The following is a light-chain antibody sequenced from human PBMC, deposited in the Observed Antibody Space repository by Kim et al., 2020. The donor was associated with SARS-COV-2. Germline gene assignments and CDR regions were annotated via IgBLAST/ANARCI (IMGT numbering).Light chain of an antibody. CDR2: KTS. J-gene: IGLJ3*02. Sequence: QAVVTQEPSLTVSPGGTVTLTCASTTGAVTSAFLANWFQQRPGQAPRALIYKTSNRHSWTPARFSGSLVGGKAALTLSGVQTEDEADYYCLLYFGSVGSGWVFGGGTQLTVL. CDR1: TGAVTSAFL. V-gene: IGLV7-43*01. CDR3: LLYFGSVGSGWV.